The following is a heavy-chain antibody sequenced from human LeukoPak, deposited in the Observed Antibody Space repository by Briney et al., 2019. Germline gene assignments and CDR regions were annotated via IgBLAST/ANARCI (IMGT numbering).Heavy chain of an antibody. CDR3: ARRLYYYGSGSYFDY. CDR2: ITHSGIT. D-gene: IGHD3-10*01. J-gene: IGHJ4*02. Sequence: SETLSLTCAVYGGSFSNYYWSWIRQSPGKGLEWIGEITHSGITNYNPSLKSRVTISVDTSKNQFSLKLSSVTAADTAVYYCARRLYYYGSGSYFDYWGQGTLVTVSS. V-gene: IGHV4-34*01. CDR1: GGSFSNYY.